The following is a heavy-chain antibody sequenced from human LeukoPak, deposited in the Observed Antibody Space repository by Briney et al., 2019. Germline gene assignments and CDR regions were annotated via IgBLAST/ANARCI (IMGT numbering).Heavy chain of an antibody. D-gene: IGHD4-17*01. V-gene: IGHV1-8*01. CDR2: MNTNSGNT. CDR1: GYTFTSYD. CDR3: ARGRGDYDYYYYYLDV. J-gene: IGHJ6*03. Sequence: GASVKVSCKASGYTFTSYDINWVRQATGQGLEWMGWMNTNSGNTGYAQKFQGRVTMTRNTSISTSYIELSSLRSEDTAVYYCARGRGDYDYYYYYLDVWGKGTTVTVSS.